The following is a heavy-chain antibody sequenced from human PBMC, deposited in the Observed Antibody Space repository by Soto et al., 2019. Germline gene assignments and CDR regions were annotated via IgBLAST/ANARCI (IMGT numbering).Heavy chain of an antibody. CDR2: IYTGGST. CDR1: GFIVSSKY. CDR3: TTYTGYGMDV. V-gene: IGHV3-53*02. Sequence: EVQLVETGGGLIQPGGSLRLSCAVSGFIVSSKYMTWVRQAPGKGLEWVSGIYTGGSTHYADSARGRFTISRDSSKNTLYLQMNSLSAEAASVYYCTTYTGYGMDVWGQGTTVTVSS. J-gene: IGHJ6*02. D-gene: IGHD3-16*01.